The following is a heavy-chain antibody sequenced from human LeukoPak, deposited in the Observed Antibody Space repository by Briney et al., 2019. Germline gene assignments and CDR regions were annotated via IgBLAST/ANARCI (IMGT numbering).Heavy chain of an antibody. CDR1: GGSFSGYY. CDR3: AGKTYYYDSSGQGLDY. Sequence: PSETLSLTCAVYGGSFSGYYWSWIRQPPGKGLEWIGEINHSGSTNYNPSLKSRVTIPVDTSKNQFSLKLSSVTAADTAVYYCAGKTYYYDSSGQGLDYWGQGTLVTVSS. CDR2: INHSGST. D-gene: IGHD3-22*01. J-gene: IGHJ4*02. V-gene: IGHV4-34*01.